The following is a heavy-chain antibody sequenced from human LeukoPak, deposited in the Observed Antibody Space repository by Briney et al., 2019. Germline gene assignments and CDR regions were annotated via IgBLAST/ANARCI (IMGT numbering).Heavy chain of an antibody. CDR3: AKGRVTADMGHWFDP. Sequence: GGSLRLSCVASEFIFSDYWMSWVRQAPGKGLERVANIKQGGREEKYVGSVKGRFAISRDNSKSILYLQMDSLRADDTALYHCAKGRVTADMGHWFDPWGQGTLVTVSS. J-gene: IGHJ5*02. CDR2: IKQGGREE. D-gene: IGHD2-2*01. CDR1: EFIFSDYW. V-gene: IGHV3-7*03.